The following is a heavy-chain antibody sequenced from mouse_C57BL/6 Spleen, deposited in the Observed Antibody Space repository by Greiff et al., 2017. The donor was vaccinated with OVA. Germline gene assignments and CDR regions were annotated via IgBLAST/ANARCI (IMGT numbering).Heavy chain of an antibody. CDR3: AGDYDRSGFAY. Sequence: VQLQQPGAELVKPGASVKLSCKASGYTFTSYWVHWVKQRPGQGLEWIGMIHPNSGSTNYNEKFKSKATLTVDKSSSTAYMQLSSLTSEDSAVYYCAGDYDRSGFAYWGQGTLVTVSA. V-gene: IGHV1-64*01. D-gene: IGHD2-4*01. CDR2: IHPNSGST. CDR1: GYTFTSYW. J-gene: IGHJ3*01.